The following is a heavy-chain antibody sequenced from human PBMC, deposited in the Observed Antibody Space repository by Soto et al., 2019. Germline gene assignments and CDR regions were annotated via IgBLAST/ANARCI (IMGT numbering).Heavy chain of an antibody. CDR1: GFTFSYYP. Sequence: GGSVSLSCAASGFTFSYYPMSWVRQAPGKGLEWVSGISSGGGSPYNADSVKGRFTISRDNSKNTLYLQMNSLRADDTAVYYCAKGDGRIVPRHFDYWGQGTLVTVSS. J-gene: IGHJ4*02. V-gene: IGHV3-23*01. CDR2: ISSGGGSP. D-gene: IGHD6-6*01. CDR3: AKGDGRIVPRHFDY.